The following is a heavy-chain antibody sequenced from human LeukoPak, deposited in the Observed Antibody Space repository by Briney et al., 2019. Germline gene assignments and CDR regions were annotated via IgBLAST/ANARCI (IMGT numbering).Heavy chain of an antibody. CDR1: GFTFSSYS. V-gene: IGHV3-48*01. Sequence: LPGGSLRLSCAASGFTFSSYSMNWVRQAPGKGLEWVSYISSSSSTIYYAGSVKGRFTISRDNAKNSLYLQMNSLRAEDTAVYYCARGLSTVTAYWGQGTLVTVSS. D-gene: IGHD4-11*01. J-gene: IGHJ4*02. CDR3: ARGLSTVTAY. CDR2: ISSSSSTI.